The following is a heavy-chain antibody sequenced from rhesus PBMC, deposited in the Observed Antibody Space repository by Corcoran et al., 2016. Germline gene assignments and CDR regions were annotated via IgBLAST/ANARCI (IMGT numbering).Heavy chain of an antibody. CDR3: LRGPYTSPFDY. CDR2: ISGNSESA. Sequence: QVQLQESGPGLVKPSATLPLTCPVSGVSFSSYWWTWLSQPPGKGLEWIGDISGNSESANYNPSLKSRVTISKDASKNQFSLRLTSVTAADTAVYYCLRGPYTSPFDYWGQGVLVTVSS. D-gene: IGHD6-13*01. V-gene: IGHV4-80*01. J-gene: IGHJ4*01. CDR1: GVSFSSYW.